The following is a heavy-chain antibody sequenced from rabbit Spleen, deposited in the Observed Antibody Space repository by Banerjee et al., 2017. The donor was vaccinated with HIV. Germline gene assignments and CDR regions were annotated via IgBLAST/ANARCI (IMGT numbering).Heavy chain of an antibody. Sequence: QEQLEESGGGLVKPEGSLTLTCKASGLDLSSTNYMCWVRQAPGKGPEWIACIKTGDGNTYYASWAKGRFTISKASSTTVTLQMTSLTVADTATYFCARNYVNAFNPWGQGTLVTVS. CDR2: IKTGDGNT. V-gene: IGHV1S45*01. CDR3: ARNYVNAFNP. J-gene: IGHJ2*01. D-gene: IGHD1-1*01. CDR1: GLDLSSTNY.